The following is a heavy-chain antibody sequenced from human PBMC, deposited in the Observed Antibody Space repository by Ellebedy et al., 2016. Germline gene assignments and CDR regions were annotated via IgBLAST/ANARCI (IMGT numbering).Heavy chain of an antibody. CDR2: ISGGGDTT. CDR1: GFTFSSNA. V-gene: IGHV3-23*01. J-gene: IGHJ4*02. Sequence: GGSLRLSCAASGFTFSSNAMNWVRQAPGKGLEWVSVISGGGDTTYYADSVKGRFTISRDNSKNTLYLQMNSLRAEDTAVYYCAKVAGWRIFEYWGQGTLVTVSS. D-gene: IGHD5-24*01. CDR3: AKVAGWRIFEY.